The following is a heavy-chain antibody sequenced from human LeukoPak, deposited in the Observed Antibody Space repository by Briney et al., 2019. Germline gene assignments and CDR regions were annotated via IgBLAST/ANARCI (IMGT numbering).Heavy chain of an antibody. CDR2: ITSSSSSI. CDR1: EFAFSSYS. V-gene: IGHV3-21*01. J-gene: IGHJ4*02. Sequence: GGSLRLSCATSEFAFSSYSMNWVRQAPGKGLEWVSSITSSSSSIYYADSVKGRFTISRDNAKNSLYLQMSSLRAEGTAVYYCARGSGSPDYWGLGTLVTVSS. D-gene: IGHD1-26*01. CDR3: ARGSGSPDY.